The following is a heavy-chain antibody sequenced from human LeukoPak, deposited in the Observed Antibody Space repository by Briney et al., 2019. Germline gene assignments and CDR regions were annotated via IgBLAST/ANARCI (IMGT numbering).Heavy chain of an antibody. CDR2: ISSDESIT. J-gene: IGHJ6*02. V-gene: IGHV3-74*01. Sequence: PGGSLRLSCAASGFTFSNYWMHWVRQAPGKGLVWVSRISSDESITSYADSVKGRFTISRDNAKNTLFLQMNGLRAEDTAVYYCARVPLGTQQWLESRRGMDVWGQGTTVTVSS. D-gene: IGHD6-19*01. CDR3: ARVPLGTQQWLESRRGMDV. CDR1: GFTFSNYW.